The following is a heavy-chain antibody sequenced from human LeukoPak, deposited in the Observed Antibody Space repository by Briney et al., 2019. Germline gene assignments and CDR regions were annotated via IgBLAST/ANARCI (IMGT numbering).Heavy chain of an antibody. CDR3: ARRGSIFEDSEWRTAFDI. Sequence: SETLSLTCTVTGGSISSYYWSWIRQPPGKGLEWIGYIYYTGSANYNPSLKSRVTISVDTSKNQFSLKLSSVTAADTAFYYCARRGSIFEDSEWRTAFDIWGQGTMVIVSS. V-gene: IGHV4-59*12. CDR1: GGSISSYY. D-gene: IGHD3-9*01. CDR2: IYYTGSA. J-gene: IGHJ3*02.